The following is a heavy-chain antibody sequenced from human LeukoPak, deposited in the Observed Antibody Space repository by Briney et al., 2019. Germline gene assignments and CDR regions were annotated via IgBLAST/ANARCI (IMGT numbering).Heavy chain of an antibody. CDR3: ARDTLGEGEDANYAVYYFDY. J-gene: IGHJ4*02. V-gene: IGHV3-48*03. CDR2: ISSSGSTM. Sequence: GGSLRLSCAASGFTFSSYEMNWVRQAPGKGLEWVSYISSSGSTMYYADSVKGRFTISRDNGKNSLDLQMNSLRADDTAVYYCARDTLGEGEDANYAVYYFDYWGQGTVVTVSS. CDR1: GFTFSSYE. D-gene: IGHD4/OR15-4a*01.